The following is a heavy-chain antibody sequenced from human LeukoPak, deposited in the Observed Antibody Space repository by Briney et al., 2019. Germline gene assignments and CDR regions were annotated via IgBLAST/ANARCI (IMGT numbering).Heavy chain of an antibody. CDR1: GGSISSYY. V-gene: IGHV4-59*01. Sequence: SETLSLTCTVSGGSISSYYWSWIRQPPGKGLEWIGYIYYSGSTNYNPSLKSRVTISVDTSKNQFSLKLSSVTAADTAMYYCARDYGIFAFDCWGQGMLVTVSS. CDR2: IYYSGST. J-gene: IGHJ4*02. D-gene: IGHD2-15*01. CDR3: ARDYGIFAFDC.